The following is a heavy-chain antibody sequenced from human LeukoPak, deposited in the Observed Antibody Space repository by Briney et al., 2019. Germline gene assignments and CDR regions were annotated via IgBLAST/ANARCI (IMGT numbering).Heavy chain of an antibody. Sequence: GGSLRLSCTASGFTFGDYAMSWFRQAPGKGLEWVGFIRGKTFGGTTEYAASVKGRFTISRDDSKSIAYLQMNSLKTEDTAVYYCARGNTFYYGSGVEDWFDPWGQGTLVTVSS. CDR2: IRGKTFGGTT. CDR3: ARGNTFYYGSGVEDWFDP. V-gene: IGHV3-49*03. J-gene: IGHJ5*02. D-gene: IGHD3-10*01. CDR1: GFTFGDYA.